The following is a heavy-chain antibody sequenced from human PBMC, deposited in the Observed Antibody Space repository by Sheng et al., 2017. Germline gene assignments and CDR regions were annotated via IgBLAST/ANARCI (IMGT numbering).Heavy chain of an antibody. CDR3: ARAKFGVVYFDY. CDR2: IYYSGST. J-gene: IGHJ4*02. D-gene: IGHD3-3*01. V-gene: IGHV4-59*12. Sequence: QVQLQESGPGLVKPSETLSLTCTVSGGSISSYYWSWIRQPPGKGLEWIGYIYYSGSTNYNPSLKSRVTISVDTSKNQFSLKLSSVTAADTAVYYCARAKFGVVYFDYVGPGNPGHRLL. CDR1: GGSISSYY.